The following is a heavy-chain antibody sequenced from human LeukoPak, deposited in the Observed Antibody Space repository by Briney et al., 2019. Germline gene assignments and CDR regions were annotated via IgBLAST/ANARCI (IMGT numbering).Heavy chain of an antibody. CDR2: IYTNGWT. D-gene: IGHD6-19*01. V-gene: IGHV4-61*02. CDR3: ARGSGWNAFDP. J-gene: IGHJ5*02. CDR1: AGTINTDLYY. Sequence: SQTLSLTCTVSAGTINTDLYYWTWIRQPAGKGLEWIGRIYTNGWTDYNPSLKGRVTMSVDTSKNQFSLKLSFVTSADTALYYCARGSGWNAFDPWGQGTLVTVSS.